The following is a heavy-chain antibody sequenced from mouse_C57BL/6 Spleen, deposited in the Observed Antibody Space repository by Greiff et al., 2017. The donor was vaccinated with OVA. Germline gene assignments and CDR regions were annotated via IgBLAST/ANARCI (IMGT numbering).Heavy chain of an antibody. V-gene: IGHV1-42*01. D-gene: IGHD1-1*01. CDR3: ASRDYGSRKFAY. Sequence: EVQLQQSGPELVKPGASVKISCKASGYSFTGYYMNWVKQSPEKSLEWIGEINPSTGGTTYNQKFKAKATLTVDKSSSTAYMQLKSLTSEDSAVYYCASRDYGSRKFAYWGQGTLVTVSA. CDR2: INPSTGGT. J-gene: IGHJ3*01. CDR1: GYSFTGYY.